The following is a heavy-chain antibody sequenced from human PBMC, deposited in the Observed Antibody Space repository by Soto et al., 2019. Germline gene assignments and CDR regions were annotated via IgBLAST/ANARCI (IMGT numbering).Heavy chain of an antibody. V-gene: IGHV4-39*01. Sequence: QLHLQESGPGLVKPSETLSLTCTVSGGSTSGSSYYWGWIRQPPGKGLEWIGSIYYSGSTYYNPSLKSRVAISVDTSKNQFSLKLSSVTAVDTALYYCARLDYTTSCSYWGQGTLVTVSS. CDR2: IYYSGST. CDR1: GGSTSGSSYY. CDR3: ARLDYTTSCSY. J-gene: IGHJ4*02. D-gene: IGHD2-2*01.